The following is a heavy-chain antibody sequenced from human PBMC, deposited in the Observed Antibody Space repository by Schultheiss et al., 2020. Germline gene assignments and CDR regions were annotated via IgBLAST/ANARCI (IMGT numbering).Heavy chain of an antibody. CDR1: GGSISSSN. D-gene: IGHD6-19*01. V-gene: IGHV3-21*01. CDR2: ISSSSSYI. Sequence: GGSLRLSCAVSGGSISSSNWWSWVRQPPGKGLEWVSSISSSSSYIYYADSVKGRFTISRDNAKNSLYLQMNSLRAEDTAVYYCASAVAAPYYYYYGMDVWGQGTTVTVSS. CDR3: ASAVAAPYYYYYGMDV. J-gene: IGHJ6*02.